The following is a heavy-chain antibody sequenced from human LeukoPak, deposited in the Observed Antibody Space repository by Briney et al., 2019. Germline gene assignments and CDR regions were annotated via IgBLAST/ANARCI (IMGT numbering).Heavy chain of an antibody. CDR1: GFSFSSYA. CDR3: AKVRVMEWELRERAFDI. V-gene: IGHV3-23*01. D-gene: IGHD1-26*01. J-gene: IGHJ3*02. CDR2: ISGSGGST. Sequence: GGSLRLSCAASGFSFSSYAMSWVRQAPGKGLEWVSAISGSGGSTYYADSVKGRFTISRDNSKNTLYLQMNSLSAEDTAVYYCAKVRVMEWELRERAFDIWGQGTMVTVSS.